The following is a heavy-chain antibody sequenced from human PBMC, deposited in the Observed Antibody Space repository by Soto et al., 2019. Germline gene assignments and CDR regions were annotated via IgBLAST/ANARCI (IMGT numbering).Heavy chain of an antibody. CDR2: IYWDDDK. J-gene: IGHJ6*02. CDR1: GFSLSTSGVG. D-gene: IGHD2-21*02. Sequence: QITLKESGPTLVKPTQTLTLTCTFSGFSLSTSGVGVGWIRQPPGKALEWLALIYWDDDKRYSPSLKSRLTITKDTSKSQVVLTMTNMDPVDTATYYCAHSPMGLPLLGMDVGGQGTTVTVSS. V-gene: IGHV2-5*02. CDR3: AHSPMGLPLLGMDV.